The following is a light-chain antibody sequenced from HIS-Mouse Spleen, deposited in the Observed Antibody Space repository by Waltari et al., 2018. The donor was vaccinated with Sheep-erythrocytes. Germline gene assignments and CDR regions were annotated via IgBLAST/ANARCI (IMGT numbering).Light chain of an antibody. V-gene: IGLV3-1*01. CDR1: KLGDQY. Sequence: SYDLTPPPSVSVSPGQTASIPCPGDKLGDQYACWYQQKPGQSPVLVIYQDSKRPSGIPERFSGSNSGNTATLTISGTQAMDEADYYCQAWDSSTAVFGGGTKLTVL. CDR3: QAWDSSTAV. CDR2: QDS. J-gene: IGLJ2*01.